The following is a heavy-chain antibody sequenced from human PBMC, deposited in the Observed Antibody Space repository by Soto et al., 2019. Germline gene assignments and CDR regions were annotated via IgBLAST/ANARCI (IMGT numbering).Heavy chain of an antibody. J-gene: IGHJ4*02. CDR3: ARPRGYDFDY. CDR2: IYWDDDK. Sequence: QITLKESGPTLVKPTQTLALTCTFSGFSLDTSGMSVGWIRQPPGKALEWLALIYWDDDKRYSPSLKSRLTIHKDTSKNQVVLTMTNMDPVDTATYYCARPRGYDFDYWGQGTLVTVSS. D-gene: IGHD2-15*01. CDR1: GFSLDTSGMS. V-gene: IGHV2-5*02.